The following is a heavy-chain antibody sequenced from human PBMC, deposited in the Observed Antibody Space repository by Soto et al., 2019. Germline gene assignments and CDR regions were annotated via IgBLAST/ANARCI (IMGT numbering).Heavy chain of an antibody. D-gene: IGHD3-22*01. V-gene: IGHV3-21*01. CDR1: VFTFSSYS. CDR3: AREDGNYYDSSGYNAFDI. J-gene: IGHJ3*02. CDR2: ISSSSSYI. Sequence: PWGSLRLSCSASVFTFSSYSMNWVRQAPGKGLEWVSSISSSSSYIYYADSVKGRFTISRDNAKNSLYLQMNSLRAEDTAVYYCAREDGNYYDSSGYNAFDIWGQGTMVTVSS.